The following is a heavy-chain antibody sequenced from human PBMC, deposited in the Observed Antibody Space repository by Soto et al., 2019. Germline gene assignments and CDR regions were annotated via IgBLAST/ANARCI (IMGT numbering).Heavy chain of an antibody. CDR3: ARAEAAAANWGAFGY. Sequence: PGGSLRLSCAASGFTVSSSYMSWVRQAPGKGLEWVSVFYSDGSTHYGSVKGRFTISRDNSKNTMYLQMNSLRAEDTAVYYCARAEAAAANWGAFGYWGQGALVTVSS. D-gene: IGHD6-13*01. V-gene: IGHV3-66*01. CDR2: FYSDGST. CDR1: GFTVSSSY. J-gene: IGHJ4*02.